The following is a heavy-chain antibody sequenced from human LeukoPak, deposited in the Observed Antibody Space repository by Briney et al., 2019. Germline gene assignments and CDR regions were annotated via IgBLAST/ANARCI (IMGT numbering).Heavy chain of an antibody. CDR2: INSDGSST. V-gene: IGHV3-74*01. J-gene: IGHJ4*02. CDR1: GFTFSSYW. Sequence: GGSLRLSCAASGFTFSSYWMHWVRQARGRGLVWVSRINSDGSSTSYADSVEGRFTISRDNAKNTLYLQMSSLRAEDTAVYYCARVAGYYPYFDYWGQGTLVTVSS. CDR3: ARVAGYYPYFDY. D-gene: IGHD3-10*01.